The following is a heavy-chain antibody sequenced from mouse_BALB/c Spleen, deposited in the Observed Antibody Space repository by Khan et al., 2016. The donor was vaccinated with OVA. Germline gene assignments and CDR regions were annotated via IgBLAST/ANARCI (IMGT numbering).Heavy chain of an antibody. CDR1: GFTFSTYG. CDR3: TRLCYYYDSEGFAY. D-gene: IGHD1-1*01. CDR2: VSTGGSYT. V-gene: IGHV5-6*01. Sequence: EVELVESGGDLVKPGGSLKLSCAASGFTFSTYGMSWVRQAPDKRLEWVATVSTGGSYTYYPDSVKGRFTISRDNAKNTLYLQMSGLRSEDTAMFYCTRLCYYYDSEGFAYWGQGTLVTVSA. J-gene: IGHJ3*01.